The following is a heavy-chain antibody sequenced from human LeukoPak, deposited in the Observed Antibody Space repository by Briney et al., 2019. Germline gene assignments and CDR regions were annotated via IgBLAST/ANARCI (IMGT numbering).Heavy chain of an antibody. V-gene: IGHV3-30*02. J-gene: IGHJ2*01. D-gene: IGHD3-22*01. CDR1: GFTFSSYG. CDR2: IRYDGSNK. Sequence: GGSLRLSCAASGFTFSSYGMHWVRQAPGKGLEWVAFIRYDGSNKYYADSVKGRFTISRDNSKNTLYLQMNSLRAEDTAVYYCAKDQRIVVVSYWYFDLWGRGTLVTVSS. CDR3: AKDQRIVVVSYWYFDL.